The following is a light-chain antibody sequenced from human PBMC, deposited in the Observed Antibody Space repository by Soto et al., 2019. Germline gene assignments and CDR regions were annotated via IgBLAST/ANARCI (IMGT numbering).Light chain of an antibody. CDR2: GAT. V-gene: IGKV3-15*01. CDR3: QQYNNWPRT. Sequence: EIVLTQSPATLSLSPGERATLSCRASQSVSNYLAWYQQKPGQAPRLLIHGATTRATGIPARFSGSGSGTEFTLTISSLQSEDFAVYYCQQYNNWPRTFGQGTKVDIK. J-gene: IGKJ1*01. CDR1: QSVSNY.